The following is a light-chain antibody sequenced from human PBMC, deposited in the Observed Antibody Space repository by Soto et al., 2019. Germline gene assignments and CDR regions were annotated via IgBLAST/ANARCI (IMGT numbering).Light chain of an antibody. V-gene: IGLV2-23*01. CDR3: CSYAGSSTVV. Sequence: QSVLTQPASVSGSPGQSITISCSGTSSDVGSYNLVSWYQQHPGKAPKLMIYEGSKRPSGVSNRFSGSKSGNTASLTSSGRQAEDDADYYGCSYAGSSTVVFGGGTKLTVL. CDR2: EGS. J-gene: IGLJ2*01. CDR1: SSDVGSYNL.